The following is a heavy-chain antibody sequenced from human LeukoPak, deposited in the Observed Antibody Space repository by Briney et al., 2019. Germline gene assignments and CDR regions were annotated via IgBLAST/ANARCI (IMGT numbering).Heavy chain of an antibody. Sequence: GASVKVSCKASGYTFTSYDINGVRQATGQGLEWMGWMNPNSGNTGYAQKFQGRVTMTRNTSISTAYMELSSLRSEDTAVYYCARAGDSSSWFAGYYMDVRGKGTTVTVSS. CDR1: GYTFTSYD. J-gene: IGHJ6*03. D-gene: IGHD6-13*01. CDR3: ARAGDSSSWFAGYYMDV. CDR2: MNPNSGNT. V-gene: IGHV1-8*01.